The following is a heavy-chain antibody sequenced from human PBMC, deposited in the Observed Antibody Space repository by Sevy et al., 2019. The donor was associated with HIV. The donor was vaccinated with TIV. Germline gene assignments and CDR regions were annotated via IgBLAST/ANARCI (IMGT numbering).Heavy chain of an antibody. Sequence: GESLKISCAASGFSFRSYWMTWVRQAPGKGLEWVANINRDESATNYVGSVKGRFTIFRDNAKNLLYLQMNSLRVDDTAVYYCVTDDRPSGWLFDFWGPGTQVTVSS. J-gene: IGHJ4*02. CDR2: INRDESAT. D-gene: IGHD6-19*01. CDR3: VTDDRPSGWLFDF. V-gene: IGHV3-7*01. CDR1: GFSFRSYW.